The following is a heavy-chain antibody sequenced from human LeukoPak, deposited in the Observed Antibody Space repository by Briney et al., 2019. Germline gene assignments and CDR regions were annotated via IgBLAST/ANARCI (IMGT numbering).Heavy chain of an antibody. CDR2: IYYSGST. CDR3: AKRYYYDSSGYELDY. J-gene: IGHJ4*02. Sequence: SETLSLTCTVSGGSLSSYYWSWLRQPPGKGLEWIGYIYYSGSTNYNPSLKSRVTISVDTSKNQFSLKLSSVTAADTAVYYCAKRYYYDSSGYELDYWGQGTLVTVSS. CDR1: GGSLSSYY. V-gene: IGHV4-59*01. D-gene: IGHD3-22*01.